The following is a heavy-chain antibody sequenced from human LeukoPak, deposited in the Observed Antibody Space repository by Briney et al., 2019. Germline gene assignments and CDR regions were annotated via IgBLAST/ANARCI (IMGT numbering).Heavy chain of an antibody. CDR3: ARVSGNIQIWPQPLGDGMDV. V-gene: IGHV3-23*01. D-gene: IGHD3-10*01. CDR1: RFTFSSYV. J-gene: IGHJ6*02. CDR2: ISGSGRST. Sequence: GGSLRLSCAASRFTFSSYVMGWVRQAPGKGLECVSAISGSGRSTYYADSVKGRFTISREDSKNTLYLQMNILRAEDTAIYYCARVSGNIQIWPQPLGDGMDVWGQGTTVTVSS.